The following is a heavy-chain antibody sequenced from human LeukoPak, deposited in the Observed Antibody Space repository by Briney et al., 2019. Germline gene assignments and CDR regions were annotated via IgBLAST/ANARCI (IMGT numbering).Heavy chain of an antibody. CDR3: ARLGRDYDILTGYYHPPL. Sequence: KPSETLSLTCTVSGGSISSYYWSWIRQPAGKGLEWLGRIYTSGGTNYNPSLKSRVTMSVDTSKNQFSLKLSSVTAADTAVYYCARLGRDYDILTGYYHPPLWGQGTLVTVSS. D-gene: IGHD3-9*01. J-gene: IGHJ4*02. V-gene: IGHV4-4*07. CDR1: GGSISSYY. CDR2: IYTSGGT.